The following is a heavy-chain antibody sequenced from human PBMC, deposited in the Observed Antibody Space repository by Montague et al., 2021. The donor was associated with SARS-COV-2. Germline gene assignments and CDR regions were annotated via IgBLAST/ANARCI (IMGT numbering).Heavy chain of an antibody. CDR3: ARGGATYYYDTSGYVNAFDT. V-gene: IGHV4-59*01. Sequence: SETLSLTCTVSGDSISTYYWSWIRQPPGKGLEWIGYIYYNGYTNYNPSLKIRVTISVDTSKNQFSLRLSSVTAADTAVYFCARGGATYYYDTSGYVNAFDTWGQGTMVTVSS. CDR1: GDSISTYY. D-gene: IGHD3-22*01. CDR2: IYYNGYT. J-gene: IGHJ3*02.